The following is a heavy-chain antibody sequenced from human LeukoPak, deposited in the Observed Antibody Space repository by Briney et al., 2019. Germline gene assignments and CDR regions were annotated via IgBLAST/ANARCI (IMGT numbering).Heavy chain of an antibody. Sequence: ASVKVSCKAAGGSFSVYVITWVRQAPGQGLEWMGGIIPVYGTTNYAQKFQGRVTITTDESTSTVYMELSSLRSEDTALYYCATNLVVESWITYMDVWGRGTTVTVSS. CDR2: IIPVYGTT. D-gene: IGHD3-10*01. J-gene: IGHJ6*04. CDR1: GGSFSVYV. V-gene: IGHV1-69*05. CDR3: ATNLVVESWITYMDV.